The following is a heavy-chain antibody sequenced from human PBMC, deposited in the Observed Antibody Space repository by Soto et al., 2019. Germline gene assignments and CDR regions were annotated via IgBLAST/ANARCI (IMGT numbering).Heavy chain of an antibody. V-gene: IGHV3-11*04. Sequence: QVQLVESGGGLVKPGGSLRLSCAASGFAFSEYYMSWIRQAPGKGLQWVSYISSRGTLSDYADSVKGRFTISRDNAQKSLYLEMDSLRDEDTAVYYCARESEDLTSNFDYWGQGTLVTVSS. CDR3: ARESEDLTSNFDY. CDR1: GFAFSEYY. CDR2: ISSRGTLS. J-gene: IGHJ4*02.